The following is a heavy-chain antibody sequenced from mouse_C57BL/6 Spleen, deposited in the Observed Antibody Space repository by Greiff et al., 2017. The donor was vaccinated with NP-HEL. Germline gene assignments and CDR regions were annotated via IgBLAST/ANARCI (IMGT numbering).Heavy chain of an antibody. Sequence: EVQRVESGGGLVQPGESLKLSCESNEYEFPSHDMSWVRKTPEKRLELVAAINSDGGSTYYPDTMERRFIISRDNTKKTLYLQMSSLRSEDTALYYCASYDYDGDSAWFAYWGQGTLVTVSA. J-gene: IGHJ3*01. D-gene: IGHD2-4*01. CDR1: EYEFPSHD. CDR2: INSDGGST. CDR3: ASYDYDGDSAWFAY. V-gene: IGHV5-2*01.